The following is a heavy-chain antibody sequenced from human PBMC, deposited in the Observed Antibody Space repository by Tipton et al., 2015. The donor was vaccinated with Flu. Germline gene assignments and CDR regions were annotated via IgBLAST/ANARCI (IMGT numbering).Heavy chain of an antibody. Sequence: VQLVQSGAEVKKPGESLKISCEGSGYTFTTYWIAWVRQMPGKGLEWMGVIYPGDSDTRYSPSFQGQVIISVDKSISSAYLQWSSLKASDTAMYYCARVSNVFTHVSRAFDVWGQGTMVTVPS. CDR3: ARVSNVFTHVSRAFDV. D-gene: IGHD3-22*01. J-gene: IGHJ3*01. CDR2: IYPGDSDT. V-gene: IGHV5-51*03. CDR1: GYTFTTYW.